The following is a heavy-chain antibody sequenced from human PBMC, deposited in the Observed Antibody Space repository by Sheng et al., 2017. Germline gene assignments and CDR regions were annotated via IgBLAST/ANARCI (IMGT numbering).Heavy chain of an antibody. CDR1: GGSISSYY. J-gene: IGHJ6*02. CDR3: ARGVTSNYLEVAV. V-gene: IGHV4-59*01. Sequence: QVQLQESGPGLVKPSETLSLTCTVSGGSISSYYWSWIRQPPGKGLEWIGYIYYSGSTNYNPSLKSRVTISVDTSKNQFSLKLSSVTAADTAVYYCARGVTSNYLEVAVWGQGTTVTVSS. D-gene: IGHD4-4*01. CDR2: IYYSGST.